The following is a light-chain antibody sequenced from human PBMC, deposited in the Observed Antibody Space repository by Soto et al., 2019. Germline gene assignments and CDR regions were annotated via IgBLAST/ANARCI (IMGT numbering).Light chain of an antibody. CDR2: EVS. Sequence: QSVLTQPASVSGSPGQSITISCTGTSSDIGGYNYVSWYQQHPGKAPRLIIYEVSNRPSGVSNRFSGSKSGNTASLTISGLQPEDEADYHCSSYTTSTTPYVLFGGGTQLTVL. V-gene: IGLV2-14*01. J-gene: IGLJ2*01. CDR1: SSDIGGYNY. CDR3: SSYTTSTTPYVL.